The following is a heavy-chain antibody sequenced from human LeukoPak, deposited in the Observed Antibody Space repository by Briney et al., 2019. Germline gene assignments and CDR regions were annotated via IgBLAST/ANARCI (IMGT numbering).Heavy chain of an antibody. CDR3: ARSGIGATEIDY. Sequence: GGSLRLSCAASGFTFSSYWMSWVRQAPGKGLEWLSYINGRGNYVDYAESLKGRITISRDNAKNSLYLQMNSLRAEDTAVYYCARSGIGATEIDYWGQGTLVTVSS. J-gene: IGHJ4*02. D-gene: IGHD6-13*01. V-gene: IGHV3-21*06. CDR2: INGRGNYV. CDR1: GFTFSSYW.